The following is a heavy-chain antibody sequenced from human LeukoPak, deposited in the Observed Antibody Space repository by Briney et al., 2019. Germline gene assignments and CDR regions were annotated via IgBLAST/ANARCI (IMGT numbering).Heavy chain of an antibody. D-gene: IGHD2-21*02. Sequence: PGRSLRLSCATSGFTFSSYGMHWVRQAPGKGLEWVAVIWYDGSNKYYADSVKGRFTISRDNSKNTLYLQMNSLRAEDTAVYYCARGVVVTAILDYWGQGTLVTVSS. CDR1: GFTFSSYG. J-gene: IGHJ4*02. CDR2: IWYDGSNK. V-gene: IGHV3-33*01. CDR3: ARGVVVTAILDY.